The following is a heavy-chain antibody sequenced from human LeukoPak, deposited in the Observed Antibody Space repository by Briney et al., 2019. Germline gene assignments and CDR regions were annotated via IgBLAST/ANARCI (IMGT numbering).Heavy chain of an antibody. Sequence: GGSLRLSCAASGFTFSAYSMNWVRQAPGKGLEWVSHISSSSSTIYYADSVKGRFTTSRDNAKNSLYLQMNSLRAEDTAVYYCASQNLLGLSPPDSWGQGTLVTVSS. CDR1: GFTFSAYS. V-gene: IGHV3-48*04. CDR2: ISSSSSTI. J-gene: IGHJ4*02. CDR3: ASQNLLGLSPPDS. D-gene: IGHD1-26*01.